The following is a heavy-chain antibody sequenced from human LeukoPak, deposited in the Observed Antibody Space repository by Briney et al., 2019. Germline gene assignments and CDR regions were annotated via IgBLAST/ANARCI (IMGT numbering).Heavy chain of an antibody. CDR3: AKDRGTSGSFADY. D-gene: IGHD1-26*01. Sequence: GGSLRLSCAASGFTFSSYGMHWVRQAPGKGLEWVAVISYDGSNKYYADSVKGRFTISRDNSKNTLYLQMNSLRAEDTAVYYCAKDRGTSGSFADYWGQGTLVTVSS. CDR2: ISYDGSNK. J-gene: IGHJ4*02. CDR1: GFTFSSYG. V-gene: IGHV3-30*18.